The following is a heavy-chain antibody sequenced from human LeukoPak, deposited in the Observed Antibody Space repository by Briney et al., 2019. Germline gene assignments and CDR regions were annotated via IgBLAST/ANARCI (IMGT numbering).Heavy chain of an antibody. D-gene: IGHD3-22*01. V-gene: IGHV4-34*01. CDR1: GGSFSGYY. J-gene: IGHJ5*02. Sequence: SETLSLTCAVYGGSFSGYYWSWIRQPPGKGLEWIGDINHSGSTHYNPSLTSRVTISVDPSKNQCSLNPTSVTAADTAVYYCAPPPYYYETNGYSVAWGQGTLVTVSS. CDR2: INHSGST. CDR3: APPPYYYETNGYSVA.